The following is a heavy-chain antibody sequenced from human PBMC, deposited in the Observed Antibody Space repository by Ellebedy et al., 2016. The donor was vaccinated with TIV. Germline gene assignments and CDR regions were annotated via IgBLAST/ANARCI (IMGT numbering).Heavy chain of an antibody. CDR1: GDSVSNNGVT. V-gene: IGHV6-1*01. CDR2: AYYRSTWIY. CDR3: ARRSSRNVMDV. D-gene: IGHD6-13*01. J-gene: IGHJ6*02. Sequence: SQTLSLTCAISGDSVSNNGVTWNWIRQSPSRGLEWLGRAYYRSTWIYNYAVSVKGRITINPDTSNNQLSLHLNSVTPEDTAVDYCARRSSRNVMDVWGQGTTVTVSS.